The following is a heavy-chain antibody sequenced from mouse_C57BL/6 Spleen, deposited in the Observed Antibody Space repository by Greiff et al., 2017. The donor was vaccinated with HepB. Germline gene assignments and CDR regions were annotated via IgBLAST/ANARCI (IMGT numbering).Heavy chain of an antibody. V-gene: IGHV1-52*01. CDR3: ARSDSAYYAMDY. CDR1: GYTFTSYW. CDR2: IDPSDSET. J-gene: IGHJ4*01. Sequence: VQLQQPGAELVRPGSSVKLSCKASGYTFTSYWMHWVKQRPIQGLEWIGNIDPSDSETHYNQKFKDKATLTVDKSSSTAYMQLSSLTSEDSAVYYCARSDSAYYAMDYWGQGTSVTVSS.